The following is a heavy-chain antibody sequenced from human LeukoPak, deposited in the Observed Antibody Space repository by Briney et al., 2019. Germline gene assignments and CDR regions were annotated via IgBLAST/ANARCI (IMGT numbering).Heavy chain of an antibody. J-gene: IGHJ4*02. CDR1: GYSISSGYY. V-gene: IGHV4-38-2*02. CDR2: IYHSGST. Sequence: SETLSLTCTVSGYSISSGYYWGWIRPPPGKGLEWIGSIYHSGSTYYNPSLKSRVTISVGTSKNQFSLKLSSVTAADTAVYYCARAHGSGSPRIFFDYWGQGTLVTVSS. D-gene: IGHD3-10*01. CDR3: ARAHGSGSPRIFFDY.